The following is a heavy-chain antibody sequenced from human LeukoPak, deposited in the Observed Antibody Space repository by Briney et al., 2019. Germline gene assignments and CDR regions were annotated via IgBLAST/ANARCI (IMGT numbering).Heavy chain of an antibody. Sequence: GASVKVSCKASGYTFTSYDINWVRQATGQGLEWMGWMNPNSGNTGYAQKFQGRVTITRNTSISTAYMELSSLRSEDTAVYYCARVAPSIAARIGYYYYYYYMDVWGKGTTVTVSS. J-gene: IGHJ6*03. CDR3: ARVAPSIAARIGYYYYYYYMDV. D-gene: IGHD6-6*01. V-gene: IGHV1-8*03. CDR1: GYTFTSYD. CDR2: MNPNSGNT.